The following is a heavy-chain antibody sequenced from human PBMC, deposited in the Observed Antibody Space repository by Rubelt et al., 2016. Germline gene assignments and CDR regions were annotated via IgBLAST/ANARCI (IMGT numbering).Heavy chain of an antibody. CDR1: GGSFSDYH. Sequence: QVQLKQWGAGVLKPSETLSLTCAVYGGSFSDYHWSWIRQPPGKGLEWIGEIYQSGSTNYEPSLYNRVTVSIDKSKNQCSLKLTSGTAADTAVYYCARGMGRGRSSDYFDYWGQGTLVTVSS. CDR3: ARGMGRGRSSDYFDY. D-gene: IGHD2-15*01. CDR2: IYQSGST. J-gene: IGHJ4*02. V-gene: IGHV4-34*01.